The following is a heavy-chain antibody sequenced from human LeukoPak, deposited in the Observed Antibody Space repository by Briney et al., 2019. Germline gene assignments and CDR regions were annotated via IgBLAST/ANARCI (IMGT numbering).Heavy chain of an antibody. CDR3: VKDHGWLLYS. D-gene: IGHD3-9*01. CDR2: ISLDGATT. J-gene: IGHJ4*02. Sequence: PGGSLRLSCAASGFTFNSYSMNWFRQAPGKGLEWVSGISLDGATTYYAGSVEGRFTISRDNSKNTLYLQMNSLRADDTAVYYCVKDHGWLLYSWGQGTLVTVSS. CDR1: GFTFNSYS. V-gene: IGHV3-23*01.